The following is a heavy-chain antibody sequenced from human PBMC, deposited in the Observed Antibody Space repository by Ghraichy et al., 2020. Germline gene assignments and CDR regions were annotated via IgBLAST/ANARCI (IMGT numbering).Heavy chain of an antibody. V-gene: IGHV1-18*04. CDR3: ARGFRSRAGTTKAKEFDP. D-gene: IGHD1-7*01. CDR2: ISAYNGNT. Sequence: ASVKVSCKASGYTFTSYGISWVRQAPGQGLEWMGWISAYNGNTNYAQKLQGRVTMTTDTSTSTAYMELRSLRSDDTAVYYCARGFRSRAGTTKAKEFDPWGQGTLVTVSS. CDR1: GYTFTSYG. J-gene: IGHJ5*02.